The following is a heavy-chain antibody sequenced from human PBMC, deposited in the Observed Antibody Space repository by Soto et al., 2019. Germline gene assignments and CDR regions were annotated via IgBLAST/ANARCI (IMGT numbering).Heavy chain of an antibody. CDR2: IYYSGST. CDR3: ARYPLQYSYGPTDYYGMDV. D-gene: IGHD5-18*01. CDR1: GGSISSGGYY. J-gene: IGHJ6*02. Sequence: PSETLSLTCTVSGGSISSGGYYWSWIRQHPGKGLEWIGYIYYSGSTYYNPSLKSRVTISADTSKNQFSLKLSSVTAADTAVYYCARYPLQYSYGPTDYYGMDVWGQGTTVTVSS. V-gene: IGHV4-31*03.